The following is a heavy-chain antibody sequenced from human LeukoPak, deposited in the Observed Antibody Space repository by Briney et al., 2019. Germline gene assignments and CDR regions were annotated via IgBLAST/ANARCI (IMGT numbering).Heavy chain of an antibody. D-gene: IGHD1-26*01. CDR2: IYYSGST. CDR1: DGSISSYY. CDR3: ASDSGSYIDY. J-gene: IGHJ4*02. V-gene: IGHV4-59*08. Sequence: SETLSLTCTVSDGSISSYYWSWIRQPPGKGLEWIGYIYYSGSTNYNPSLKSRVTISVDTSKNQFSLELSSVTAADTAVYYCASDSGSYIDYWGQGTLVTVSS.